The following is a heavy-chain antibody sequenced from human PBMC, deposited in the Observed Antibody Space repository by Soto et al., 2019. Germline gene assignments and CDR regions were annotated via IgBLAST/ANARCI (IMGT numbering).Heavy chain of an antibody. J-gene: IGHJ4*02. CDR2: IKQDGSEK. Sequence: EVQLVESGGGLVQPGGSLRLSCAASGFSFSSYWMSWVRQAPGKGLEWVANIKQDGSEKYYVDSVKGRFTISRDNAKNSVYLQMNSLRAEDTAVYYCARRKYFGDFGGGFDWGQGTLVTVSS. CDR1: GFSFSSYW. CDR3: ARRKYFGDFGGGFD. V-gene: IGHV3-7*01. D-gene: IGHD4-17*01.